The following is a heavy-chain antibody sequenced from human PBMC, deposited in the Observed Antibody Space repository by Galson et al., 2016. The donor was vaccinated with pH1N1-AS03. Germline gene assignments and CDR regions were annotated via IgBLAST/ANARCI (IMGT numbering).Heavy chain of an antibody. D-gene: IGHD3-3*01. J-gene: IGHJ4*02. CDR3: ARVGKYFDFWSGYSDFDY. CDR2: IYHSGST. V-gene: IGHV4-38-2*01. Sequence: ETLSLTCAVSGYSISSGYYWGWIRQPPGKGLEWIGSIYHSGSTYYNPSLMSRVTISVDTSKNRFPLKVTSVAAADTAVYYCARVGKYFDFWSGYSDFDYWGQGTLVTVSS. CDR1: GYSISSGYY.